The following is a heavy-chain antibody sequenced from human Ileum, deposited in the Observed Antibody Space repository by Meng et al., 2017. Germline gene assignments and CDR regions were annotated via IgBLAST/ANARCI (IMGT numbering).Heavy chain of an antibody. V-gene: IGHV4-31*03. D-gene: IGHD3-22*01. J-gene: IGHJ5*02. CDR1: GGSISGGHYF. CDR2: IYHSGVT. Sequence: QVQPQDSGPGLVKPSKTLSLTCTVSGGSISGGHYFWSWIRQHPEKGLEWIGYIYHSGVTYYSPSLKSRLTISVDTSKNQFSLKLSSVTAADTAIYYCARGVVTYYDSSTLTWFDPWGQGALVTVSS. CDR3: ARGVVTYYDSSTLTWFDP.